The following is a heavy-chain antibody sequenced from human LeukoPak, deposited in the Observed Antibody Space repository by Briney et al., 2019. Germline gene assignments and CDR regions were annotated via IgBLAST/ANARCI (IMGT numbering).Heavy chain of an antibody. CDR2: INHSGST. V-gene: IGHV4-34*01. Sequence: PSETLPLTCAVYGGSFSGYYWSWIRQPPGKGLEWIGEINHSGSTNYNPSLKSRVTISVDTSKNQFSLKLSSATAADTAVYYCARGPTYYDFWSGYYHWGQGTLVTVSS. CDR3: ARGPTYYDFWSGYYH. CDR1: GGSFSGYY. J-gene: IGHJ5*02. D-gene: IGHD3-3*01.